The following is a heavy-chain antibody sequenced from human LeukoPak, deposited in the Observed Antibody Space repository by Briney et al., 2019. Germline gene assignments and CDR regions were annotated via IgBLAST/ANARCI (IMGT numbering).Heavy chain of an antibody. V-gene: IGHV3-23*01. CDR2: ISGSGGST. CDR1: GFTFSSYA. Sequence: GGSLRLSCAASGFTFSSYAMSWVRQAPGKGLEWVSAISGSGGSTYYADSVKGRFTISRGNSKNTLYLQMNSLRAEDTAVYYCAKAIAVAGIGGIFDYWGQGTLVTVSS. CDR3: AKAIAVAGIGGIFDY. D-gene: IGHD6-19*01. J-gene: IGHJ4*02.